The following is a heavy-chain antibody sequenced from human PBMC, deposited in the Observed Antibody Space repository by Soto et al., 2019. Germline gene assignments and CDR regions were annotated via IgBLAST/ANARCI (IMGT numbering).Heavy chain of an antibody. V-gene: IGHV1-69*01. D-gene: IGHD1-26*01. Sequence: QVQLVQSGAEVKKPRSSVKVSCTASGGTFSSYSINWVRQAPGQGLEWMGEIIPIFGTANYAQKFQGRVTITADESTSTAYMELSSLRSEDAAVYYCARDGGRHSGGIDYWGQGTLVTVSS. CDR1: GGTFSSYS. CDR3: ARDGGRHSGGIDY. CDR2: IIPIFGTA. J-gene: IGHJ4*02.